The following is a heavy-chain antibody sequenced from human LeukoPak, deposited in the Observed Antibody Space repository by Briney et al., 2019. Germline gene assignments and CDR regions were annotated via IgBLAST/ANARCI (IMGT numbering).Heavy chain of an antibody. Sequence: GGSLRLSCAASGFTFSSYWVHWVRQAPGKGLVWVSRIKSDGSNTNYADSVKGRFTISRDNTKNTLHLQMNSLRAEDTAVYYCARGGYYGSGRYYFDSWGQGTLVTVSS. CDR1: GFTFSSYW. CDR3: ARGGYYGSGRYYFDS. CDR2: IKSDGSNT. D-gene: IGHD3-3*01. V-gene: IGHV3-74*01. J-gene: IGHJ4*02.